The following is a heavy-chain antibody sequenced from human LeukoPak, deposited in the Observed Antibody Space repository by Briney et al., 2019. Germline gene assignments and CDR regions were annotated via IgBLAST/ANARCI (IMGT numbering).Heavy chain of an antibody. J-gene: IGHJ4*02. CDR1: AGFSSGYY. CDR3: ARGPAYDFWSGYYNNHPNLYYFDY. Sequence: PSETLSLTCAVDAGFSSGYYWSWARHPGGKGREWLGEINQSGSTNYNPSLKRRITISVDTSKNQFSLKLSSVTAADTAVYYCARGPAYDFWSGYYNNHPNLYYFDYWGQGTLVTVSS. D-gene: IGHD3-3*01. V-gene: IGHV4-34*01. CDR2: INQSGST.